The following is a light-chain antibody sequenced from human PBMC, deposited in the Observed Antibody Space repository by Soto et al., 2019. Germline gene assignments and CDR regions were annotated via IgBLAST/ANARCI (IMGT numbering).Light chain of an antibody. CDR3: QQYYITPLT. Sequence: DIVMTQSPDSLAVSLGERATINCKCSKSVLYSTNNKNYLAWYQQKPGQPPKLLIYWAATRESGVPDRFSGSGSGTDFTLTISSLQAEDVAVYYCQQYYITPLTFGGGTKVEIK. V-gene: IGKV4-1*01. CDR2: WAA. J-gene: IGKJ4*01. CDR1: KSVLYSTNNKNY.